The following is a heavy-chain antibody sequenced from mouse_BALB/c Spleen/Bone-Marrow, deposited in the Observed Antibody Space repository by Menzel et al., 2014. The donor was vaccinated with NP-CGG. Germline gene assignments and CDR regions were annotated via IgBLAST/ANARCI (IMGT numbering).Heavy chain of an antibody. CDR3: ARIFYGNSYFVY. CDR2: ISTYSGNT. CDR1: GYTFTAYA. V-gene: IGHV1-67*01. Sequence: VQLQQSGPELVRPGVSVKLSCKGSGYTFTAYAMHWVKQSHAKSLEWIGLISTYSGNTHYNQNFKGKATMTVDKSSSTAFTELARLTSEHSAIYCCARIFYGNSYFVYWGQGTTLTISS. J-gene: IGHJ2*01. D-gene: IGHD1-1*01.